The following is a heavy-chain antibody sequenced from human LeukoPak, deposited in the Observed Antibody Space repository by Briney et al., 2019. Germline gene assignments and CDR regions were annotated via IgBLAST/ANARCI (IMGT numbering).Heavy chain of an antibody. CDR2: ISSSSSYI. Sequence: GGSLRLSCAASGFTFSSYSMNWVRQAPGKGLEWVSSISSSSSYIYYADSVKGRFTISRDNAKNSLYLQMNSLRAEDTAVYYRARVYYDSSGYYQLDYWGQGTLVTVSS. CDR3: ARVYYDSSGYYQLDY. D-gene: IGHD3-22*01. V-gene: IGHV3-21*01. J-gene: IGHJ4*02. CDR1: GFTFSSYS.